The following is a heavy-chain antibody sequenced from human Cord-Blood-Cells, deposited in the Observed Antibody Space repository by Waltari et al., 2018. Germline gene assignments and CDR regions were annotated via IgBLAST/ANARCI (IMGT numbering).Heavy chain of an antibody. Sequence: EVQLVESGGGLVQPGGSLRLPCAACGFTFRSYDMHLVRQATGKGLGWVSAIGTAVDTYYPGSVKGQFTISRENAKNSLYLQMNSLRAGDTAVYYPSGGYFDYWGQGTLVTVSS. D-gene: IGHD2-8*02. CDR2: IGTAVDT. J-gene: IGHJ4*02. V-gene: IGHV3-13*03. CDR1: GFTFRSYD. CDR3: SGGYFDY.